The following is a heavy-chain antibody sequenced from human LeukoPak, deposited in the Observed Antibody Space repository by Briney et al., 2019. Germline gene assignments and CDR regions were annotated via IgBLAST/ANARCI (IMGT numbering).Heavy chain of an antibody. CDR1: GGSIGSSSHY. D-gene: IGHD3-3*01. CDR2: IYYSGST. CDR3: AREDFRDGDYYYYMDV. V-gene: IGHV4-39*07. J-gene: IGHJ6*03. Sequence: SETLSLTCTVSGGSIGSSSHYWGWIRQPPGKGLEWIGSIYYSGSTYYNPSLKSRVTMSVDTSKNQFSLKLSSVTAADTAVYYCAREDFRDGDYYYYMDVWGKGTTVTVSS.